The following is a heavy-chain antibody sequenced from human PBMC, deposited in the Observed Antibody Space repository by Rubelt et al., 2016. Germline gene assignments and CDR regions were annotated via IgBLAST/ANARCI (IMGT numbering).Heavy chain of an antibody. CDR3: AKDLRYRVRVTFDI. Sequence: VQLLDSGGGLVQPGGSLRLSCATSGFTFSNYAMSWVRQAPGKGLEWVSAISGSGGNTYYADFAKGRFTISRDNSKNTLYLQMKRLRAEDTAIYYCAKDLRYRVRVTFDIWGQGTMVTVSS. J-gene: IGHJ3*02. CDR2: ISGSGGNT. D-gene: IGHD3-16*01. CDR1: GFTFSNYA. V-gene: IGHV3-23*01.